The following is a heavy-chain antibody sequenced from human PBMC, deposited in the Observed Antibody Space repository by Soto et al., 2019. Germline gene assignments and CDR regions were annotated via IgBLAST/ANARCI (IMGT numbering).Heavy chain of an antibody. CDR3: AREFTSYGMDV. V-gene: IGHV3-11*06. CDR1: GFTFSDHY. J-gene: IGHJ6*02. CDR2: ISSSSSYT. Sequence: PGGSMRLSCAAFGFTFSDHYMSWIRQAPGKGLEWVSYISSSSSYTKYADSVKGRFTISRDNAKNSLYLQMNSLRAEDTAVYYCAREFTSYGMDVWGQGTTVTVSS.